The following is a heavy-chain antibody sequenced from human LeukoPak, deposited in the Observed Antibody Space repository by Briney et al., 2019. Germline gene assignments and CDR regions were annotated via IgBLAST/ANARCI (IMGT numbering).Heavy chain of an antibody. J-gene: IGHJ4*02. CDR1: GFTFSSYG. V-gene: IGHV3-30*18. CDR2: ISYDGSNK. CDR3: AKDLLTGGFDY. D-gene: IGHD1-14*01. Sequence: PGGSLRLSCAASGFTFSSYGMHWVRQAPGKGLEWVAVISYDGSNKYYADSMKGRFTISRDNSKNTLYLQMNSLRAEDTAVYYCAKDLLTGGFDYWGQGTLVTVSS.